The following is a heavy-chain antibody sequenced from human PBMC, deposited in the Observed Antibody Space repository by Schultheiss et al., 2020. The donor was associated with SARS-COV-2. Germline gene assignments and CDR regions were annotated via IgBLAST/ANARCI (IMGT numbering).Heavy chain of an antibody. CDR1: GFTFSSYA. D-gene: IGHD4-17*01. Sequence: GSLRLSFAASGFTFSSYAMHWVRQAPGKGLEWLALISYDGNSKYYADSVKGRFTISRDNSKNALYLQMNSLRAEDTAVYYCATEPLLTHRPYGDASFGDYWGQGTLVTVSS. CDR3: ATEPLLTHRPYGDASFGDY. J-gene: IGHJ4*02. CDR2: ISYDGNSK. V-gene: IGHV3-30*04.